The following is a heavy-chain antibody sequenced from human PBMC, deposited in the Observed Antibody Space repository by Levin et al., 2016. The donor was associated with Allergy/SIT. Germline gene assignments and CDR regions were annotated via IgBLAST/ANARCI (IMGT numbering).Heavy chain of an antibody. J-gene: IGHJ3*01. V-gene: IGHV3-48*02. CDR1: GFTFSGFG. CDR2: VSRSSSII. CDR3: ARVAPSPKNGFDL. D-gene: IGHD1-1*01. Sequence: GESLKISCVASGFTFSGFGFNWVRQAPEKGLEWISYVSRSSSIIYYADSVKGRFTISRDSAKNSVFLEMNGLRDEDTGVYYCARVAPSPKNGFDLWGQGTTVAV.